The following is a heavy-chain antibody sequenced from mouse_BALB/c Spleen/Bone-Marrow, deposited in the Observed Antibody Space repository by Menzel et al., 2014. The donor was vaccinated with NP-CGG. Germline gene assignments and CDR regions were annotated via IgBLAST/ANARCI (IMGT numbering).Heavy chain of an antibody. V-gene: IGHV1S29*02. CDR1: GYTFTDYN. Sequence: EVQLQQSGPELVKPGASVKISCKASGYTFTDYNMQWVKQSHGKSLEWIGYIYPYNGGTGYNQKFRSKATLTVDSSSSTAYMELRSLTSEDSAVYYCAREGGYYDATDYWGQGTSVTVSS. CDR3: AREGGYYDATDY. D-gene: IGHD2-2*01. J-gene: IGHJ4*01. CDR2: IYPYNGGT.